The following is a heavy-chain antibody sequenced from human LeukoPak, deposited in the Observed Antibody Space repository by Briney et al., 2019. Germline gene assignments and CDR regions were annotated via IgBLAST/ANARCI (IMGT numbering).Heavy chain of an antibody. CDR2: IYYSGNT. J-gene: IGHJ4*02. Sequence: SETLSLTCTVFGGPISPHYWSWLRQPPGKGLEWIGYIYYSGNTNYNPSLRSRVIISLNTSKNQFSLKLSSVTAADTAVYYCTRTDSATAIDHWGQGTLVTVSS. CDR3: TRTDSATAIDH. D-gene: IGHD2-21*02. CDR1: GGPISPHY. V-gene: IGHV4-59*11.